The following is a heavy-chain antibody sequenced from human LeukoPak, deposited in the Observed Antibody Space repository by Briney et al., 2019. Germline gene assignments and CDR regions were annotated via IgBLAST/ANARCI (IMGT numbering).Heavy chain of an antibody. CDR3: ARDNSGSDPEHWAR. V-gene: IGHV3-7*05. CDR1: GFTFSRYW. Sequence: PGGSLRLSCAASGFTFSRYWMSWVRQAPGKGLEWVANIKPDGSEKYCVDSVKGRFTISRDNAKNSLYLQMNSLRAEDTAVYYCARDNSGSDPEHWARWGQGTLVTVSS. CDR2: IKPDGSEK. J-gene: IGHJ4*02. D-gene: IGHD5-12*01.